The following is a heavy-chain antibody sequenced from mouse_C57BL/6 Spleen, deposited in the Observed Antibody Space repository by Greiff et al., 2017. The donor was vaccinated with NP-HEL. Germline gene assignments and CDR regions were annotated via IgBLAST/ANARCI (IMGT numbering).Heavy chain of an antibody. D-gene: IGHD1-1*01. V-gene: IGHV1-26*01. CDR1: GYTFTDYY. J-gene: IGHJ3*01. CDR2: INPNNGGT. CDR3: ARGGPLYGSSLFAY. Sequence: EVQLQQSGPELVKPGASVKISCKASGYTFTDYYMNWVKQSHGKSLEWIGDINPNNGGTSYNQKFKGKATLTVDKSSSTAYMELRSLTSEDSAVYYCARGGPLYGSSLFAYWGQGTLVTVSA.